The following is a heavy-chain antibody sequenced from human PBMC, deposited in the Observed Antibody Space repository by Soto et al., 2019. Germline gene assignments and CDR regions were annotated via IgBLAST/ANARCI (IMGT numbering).Heavy chain of an antibody. J-gene: IGHJ4*02. CDR3: AQTPWDGYTGFYFDY. D-gene: IGHD5-18*01. CDR2: IYHSGST. Sequence: QVQLQESGPGLVKPSGTLSLTCAVSGGSISSSNWWSWVRQPPGKGLEWIGEIYHSGSTNYNPSLKSRVTISVDKSKDKFSLKLSSVTAADTAVYSCAQTPWDGYTGFYFDYWGQGTLVTVSS. CDR1: GGSISSSNW. V-gene: IGHV4-4*02.